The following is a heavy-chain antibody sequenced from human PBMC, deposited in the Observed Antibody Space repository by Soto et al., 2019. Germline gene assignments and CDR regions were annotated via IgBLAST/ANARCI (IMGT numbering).Heavy chain of an antibody. J-gene: IGHJ4*02. Sequence: ESGGDLVQPGGSLRLSCAASGFTFTSYAMSWIRQAPGTGLEWVSAITGGGDNTYYADSVKGRFTISRDNSKNTLYLQMNSLRAEDTAFYYCTQDGGSRDWLTVNWGQGTLVTVSS. CDR2: ITGGGDNT. CDR3: TQDGGSRDWLTVN. CDR1: GFTFTSYA. D-gene: IGHD3-9*01. V-gene: IGHV3-23*01.